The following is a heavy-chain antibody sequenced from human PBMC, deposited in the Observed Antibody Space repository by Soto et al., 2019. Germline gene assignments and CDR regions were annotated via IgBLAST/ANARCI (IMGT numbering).Heavy chain of an antibody. V-gene: IGHV1-69*13. CDR3: ARAFYDFWSGYQTHYYYYYGMDV. CDR1: GGTFSSYA. CDR2: IIPIFGTA. J-gene: IGHJ6*02. Sequence: VASVKVSCKASGGTFSSYAISWVRQAPGQGLEWMGGIIPIFGTANYAQKFQGRVTITADESTSTAYMELSSLRSEDTAVYYCARAFYDFWSGYQTHYYYYYGMDVWGQGTTVTV. D-gene: IGHD3-3*01.